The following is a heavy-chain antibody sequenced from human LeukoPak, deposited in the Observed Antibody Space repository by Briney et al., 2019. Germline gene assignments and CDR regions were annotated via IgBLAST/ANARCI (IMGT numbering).Heavy chain of an antibody. CDR3: TLYSSGRPAVVFDY. CDR1: GFTFDDYA. J-gene: IGHJ4*02. D-gene: IGHD3-10*01. Sequence: PGRSLRLSCAASGFTFDDYAMHWVRQAPGKGLEWVSGISWNSGSIGYADSVKGRFTISRDNSKNTLYLQMNSLRAEDTAVYYCTLYSSGRPAVVFDYWGQGTLVTVSS. V-gene: IGHV3-9*01. CDR2: ISWNSGSI.